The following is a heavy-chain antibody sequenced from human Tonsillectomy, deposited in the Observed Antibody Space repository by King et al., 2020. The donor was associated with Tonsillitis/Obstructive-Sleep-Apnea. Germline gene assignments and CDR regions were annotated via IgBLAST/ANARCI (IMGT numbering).Heavy chain of an antibody. CDR2: ISSSGSTI. CDR3: ARDSLGWYFDL. Sequence: QLVQSGGGLVQPGGSLRLSCAASGFTFSSYEMNWVRQAPGKGLEWVSYISSSGSTIYYADPVKGRFTISRDNAKNSLYLQMNDLRAEDTAVYYCARDSLGWYFDLWGRGTLVSVSS. D-gene: IGHD5-12*01. J-gene: IGHJ2*01. V-gene: IGHV3-48*03. CDR1: GFTFSSYE.